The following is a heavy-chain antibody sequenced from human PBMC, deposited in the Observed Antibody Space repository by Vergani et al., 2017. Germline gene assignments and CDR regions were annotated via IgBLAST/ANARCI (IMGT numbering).Heavy chain of an antibody. V-gene: IGHV4-4*07. Sequence: QVQLQESGPGLVKPSETLSLTCTVSGGSISSYYWSWIRQPAGKGMEWIGRIYTSGSTNYNPSLKSRVTMSVDTSKNQFSLKLSSVTAADTAVYYCARDHGSSSSYYYYGMDVWGQGTTVTVSS. CDR2: IYTSGST. CDR3: ARDHGSSSSYYYYGMDV. D-gene: IGHD6-6*01. CDR1: GGSISSYY. J-gene: IGHJ6*02.